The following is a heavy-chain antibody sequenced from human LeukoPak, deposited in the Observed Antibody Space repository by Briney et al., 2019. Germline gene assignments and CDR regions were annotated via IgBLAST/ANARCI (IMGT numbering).Heavy chain of an antibody. D-gene: IGHD2-2*03. V-gene: IGHV4-30-4*08. Sequence: SETLSLTCTVSGGSISSGDYYWSWIRQPPGTGLERIGYIYYSGSTYYNPSLKSRVTISVDTSKNQFSLKLSSVTAADTAVYYCARAVGLDIVVVPAEWYFDLWGRGTLVTVSS. J-gene: IGHJ2*01. CDR1: GGSISSGDYY. CDR2: IYYSGST. CDR3: ARAVGLDIVVVPAEWYFDL.